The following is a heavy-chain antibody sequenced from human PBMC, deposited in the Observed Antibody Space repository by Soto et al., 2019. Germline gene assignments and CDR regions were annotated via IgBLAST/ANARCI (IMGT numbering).Heavy chain of an antibody. J-gene: IGHJ4*02. D-gene: IGHD1-1*01. CDR3: ARRTAGTTYFDY. CDR1: GGSISNYF. Sequence: QVQLQESGPGLVRPSETLSLTCTVSGGSISNYFWSCIRQPPGKGLEWIGYVSDSGSTNYNPSLKSRVTISVDTSRMQFSLKLRSVTAADTAVYYCARRTAGTTYFDYWGQGTLVTVSS. V-gene: IGHV4-59*08. CDR2: VSDSGST.